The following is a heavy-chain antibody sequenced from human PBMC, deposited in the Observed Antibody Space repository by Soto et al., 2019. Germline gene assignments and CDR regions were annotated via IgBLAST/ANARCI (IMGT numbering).Heavy chain of an antibody. D-gene: IGHD3-10*01. V-gene: IGHV3-30*18. J-gene: IGHJ5*02. CDR3: AKDQGIWFGDA. Sequence: QVQLVESWGGVVQPGRSLRLSCAASGFTFSSYGMHWVRQAPGKGLEWVAVISYDGSNKYYADSVKGRFTISRDNSKNTLYLQMNSLRAEDTAVYYCAKDQGIWFGDAWGQGTLVTVSS. CDR2: ISYDGSNK. CDR1: GFTFSSYG.